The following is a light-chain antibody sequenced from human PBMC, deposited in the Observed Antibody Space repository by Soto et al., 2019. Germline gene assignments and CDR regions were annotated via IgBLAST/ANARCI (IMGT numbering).Light chain of an antibody. J-gene: IGKJ5*01. CDR3: QQHGSSPIT. CDR2: GAS. Sequence: EIVLTQSPGAPSFFPGEMSTLSFRASRSVTNNYLAWHQQKPGQTPRLLIYGASSRATGIPDRFSGSGSGTDFSLTIIRLEHEDFAVYYCQQHGSSPITFGQGTRLEF. CDR1: RSVTNNY. V-gene: IGKV3-20*01.